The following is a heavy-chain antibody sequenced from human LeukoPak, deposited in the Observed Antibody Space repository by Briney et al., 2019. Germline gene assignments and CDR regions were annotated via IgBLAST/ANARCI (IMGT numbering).Heavy chain of an antibody. V-gene: IGHV3-11*06. Sequence: GGSLRLSCAASGFTFGDYYMSWIRQAPGKGLEWVSYISSSSSYTNYADSVKGRFTISRDNAKNSLYLQMNSLRAEDTAVYYCARDWPPGSGSYPYAFDIWGQGTMVTVSS. CDR1: GFTFGDYY. J-gene: IGHJ3*02. CDR2: ISSSSSYT. CDR3: ARDWPPGSGSYPYAFDI. D-gene: IGHD3-10*01.